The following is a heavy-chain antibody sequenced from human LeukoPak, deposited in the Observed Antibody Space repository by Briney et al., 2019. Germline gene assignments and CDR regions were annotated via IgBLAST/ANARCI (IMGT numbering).Heavy chain of an antibody. CDR3: ASRSSGWRSDY. D-gene: IGHD6-19*01. V-gene: IGHV4-30-4*08. CDR1: GGSISSGDYY. Sequence: SETLSLTCTVSGGSISSGDYYWSWIRQPPGKGLEWIGYIYYSGSTYYIPSLKSRVTISVDTSKNQFSLKLSSVTAADTAVYYCASRSSGWRSDYWGQGTLVTVSS. J-gene: IGHJ4*02. CDR2: IYYSGST.